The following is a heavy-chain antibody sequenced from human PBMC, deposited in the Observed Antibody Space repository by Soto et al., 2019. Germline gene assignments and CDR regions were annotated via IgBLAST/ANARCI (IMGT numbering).Heavy chain of an antibody. J-gene: IGHJ5*02. CDR3: ARHRFSTVTTSGTTRRNWFDP. Sequence: SETLSLTCTVSGGSISSSSYYWGWIRQPPGKGLEWIGSIYYSGSTYYNPSLKSRVTISVDTSKNQFSLKLSSVTAADTAVYYCARHRFSTVTTSGTTRRNWFDPWGQGTLVTSPQ. CDR1: GGSISSSSYY. V-gene: IGHV4-39*01. D-gene: IGHD4-4*01. CDR2: IYYSGST.